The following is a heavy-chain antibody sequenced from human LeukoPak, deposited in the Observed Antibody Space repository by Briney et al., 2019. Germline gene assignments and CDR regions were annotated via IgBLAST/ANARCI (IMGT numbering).Heavy chain of an antibody. J-gene: IGHJ5*02. Sequence: GASVKVSCKASGYTFTGYYMHWVRQAPGQGLEWMGWINPNSGGTNYAQKFQGRVTMTRDTSISTAYMGLSRLRSDDTAVYYCARPGYDSSGYYWAVWFDPWGQGTLVTVSS. CDR3: ARPGYDSSGYYWAVWFDP. V-gene: IGHV1-2*02. D-gene: IGHD3-22*01. CDR1: GYTFTGYY. CDR2: INPNSGGT.